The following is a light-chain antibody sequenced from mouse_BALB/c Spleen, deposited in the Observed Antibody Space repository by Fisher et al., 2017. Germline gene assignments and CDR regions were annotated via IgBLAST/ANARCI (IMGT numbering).Light chain of an antibody. CDR2: LTS. J-gene: IGKJ5*01. CDR1: SSVSY. Sequence: IVMTQSPALMSASPGEKVTMTCSASSSVSYIYWYQQKPRSSPKPWIYLTSNLASGVPARFSGSGSGTSYSLTISSMEAEDAATYYCQQWSSNPLTFGAGTKLELK. CDR3: QQWSSNPLT. V-gene: IGKV4-68*01.